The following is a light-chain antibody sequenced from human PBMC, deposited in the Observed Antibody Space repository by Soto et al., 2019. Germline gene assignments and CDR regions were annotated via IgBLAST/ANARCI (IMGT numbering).Light chain of an antibody. CDR2: DAS. Sequence: TQSPSTLSASVGDRVTITCRASQSFTGWLAWYQQKPGQAPRLLIYDASNRATGIPARFSGSGSGTDFTLTISSLEPEDFALYYCQQRGNWPSFGGGTKVDIK. CDR3: QQRGNWPS. CDR1: QSFTGW. J-gene: IGKJ4*01. V-gene: IGKV3-11*01.